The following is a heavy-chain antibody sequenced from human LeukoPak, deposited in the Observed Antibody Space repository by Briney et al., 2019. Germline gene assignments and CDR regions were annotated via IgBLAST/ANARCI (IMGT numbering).Heavy chain of an antibody. CDR1: GFTFSSYW. J-gene: IGHJ6*03. Sequence: GGSLRLSCAASGFTFSSYWMSWVRQAPGKGLEWVANIKQDGSEKYYVDSVKGRFTISRDNAKNSLYLQMNSLRAEDTAVYYCARDRRGADCSSTSCAYYYYMDVWGKGTTVTVSS. D-gene: IGHD2-2*01. CDR3: ARDRRGADCSSTSCAYYYYMDV. CDR2: IKQDGSEK. V-gene: IGHV3-7*01.